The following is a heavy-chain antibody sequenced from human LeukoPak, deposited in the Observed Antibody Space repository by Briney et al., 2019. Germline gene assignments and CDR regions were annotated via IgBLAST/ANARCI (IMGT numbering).Heavy chain of an antibody. CDR2: IYYSGST. CDR3: ARDSEGSGWFDP. CDR1: GGSISSYY. V-gene: IGHV4-59*01. Sequence: SETLSLTCTVSGGSISSYYWSWIRQPPGKGLEWIGYIYYSGSTNYNPSLKSRGTISVDTSKNQFSLKLSSVTAADTAVYYCARDSEGSGWFDPWGQGTLVTVSS. D-gene: IGHD1-26*01. J-gene: IGHJ5*02.